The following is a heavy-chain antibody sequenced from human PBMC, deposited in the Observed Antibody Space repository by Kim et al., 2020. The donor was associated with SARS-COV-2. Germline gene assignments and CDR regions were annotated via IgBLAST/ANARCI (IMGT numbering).Heavy chain of an antibody. V-gene: IGHV3-53*01. CDR1: GFTVSNNY. Sequence: GGSLRLSCAASGFTVSNNYMSRVRQAPGKGLEWVSVIQSGGSTYYADPVKGRFTISRDNSKNTLYLQMNSLRAEDTAVYYCARSSGSYSFWDYWGQGTLVTVSS. CDR2: IQSGGST. J-gene: IGHJ4*02. D-gene: IGHD1-26*01. CDR3: ARSSGSYSFWDY.